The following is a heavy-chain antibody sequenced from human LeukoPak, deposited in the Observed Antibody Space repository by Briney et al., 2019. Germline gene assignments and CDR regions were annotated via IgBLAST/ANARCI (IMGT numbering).Heavy chain of an antibody. D-gene: IGHD3-22*01. CDR1: GGSISSGGYY. CDR3: ARDFFYDSSGYHYYFDY. CDR2: IYYSGST. Sequence: PSETLSLTCTVSGGSISSGGYYWSWIRQHPGKGLEWIGYIYYSGSTNYNPSLKSRVTISVDTSKNQFSLKLSSVTAADTAVYYCARDFFYDSSGYHYYFDYWGQGTLVTVSS. V-gene: IGHV4-61*08. J-gene: IGHJ4*02.